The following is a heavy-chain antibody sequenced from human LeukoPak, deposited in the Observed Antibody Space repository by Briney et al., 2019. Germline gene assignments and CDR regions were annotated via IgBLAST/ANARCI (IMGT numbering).Heavy chain of an antibody. V-gene: IGHV3-23*01. Sequence: PGGSLRLSCAASGFTFSNYAMMWVRQAPGKGLEWVSSITGAGDTFYVDSVKGRFTASRDNSKNTLYLQINSLTAEDTALYYCAKGKAAGAVDWFDPWGQGTLATVSA. CDR3: AKGKAAGAVDWFDP. CDR2: ITGAGDT. CDR1: GFTFSNYA. J-gene: IGHJ5*02. D-gene: IGHD6-13*01.